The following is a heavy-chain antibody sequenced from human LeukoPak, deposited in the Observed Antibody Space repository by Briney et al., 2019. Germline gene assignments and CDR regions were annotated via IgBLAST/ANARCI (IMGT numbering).Heavy chain of an antibody. V-gene: IGHV3-33*06. CDR2: TWYDESQK. CDR3: AKSEGTRQFYFGY. D-gene: IGHD1-14*01. J-gene: IGHJ4*02. CDR1: GFSFRDFG. Sequence: PGRSLRLSCAVSGFSFRDFGFHWVRQAPGKELEWVAVTWYDESQKYYADSVKGRFTISKDNSKNTLYLEMSSLRVEDTAVYYSAKSEGTRQFYFGYWGQGALVTVAS.